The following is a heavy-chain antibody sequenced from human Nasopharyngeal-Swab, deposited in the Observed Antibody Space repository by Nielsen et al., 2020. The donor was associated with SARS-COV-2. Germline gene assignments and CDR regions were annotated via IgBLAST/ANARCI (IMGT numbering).Heavy chain of an antibody. CDR3: ARDPTLTYYDILTGYRTPDYYMDV. CDR2: INPSGGST. V-gene: IGHV1-46*01. D-gene: IGHD3-9*01. CDR1: GYTFTSYY. J-gene: IGHJ6*03. Sequence: ASVKVSCKASGYTFTSYYMHWVRPAPGQGLEWMGIINPSGGSTSYAQKFQGRVTMTRDTSTSTVYMELSSLRSEDTAVYYCARDPTLTYYDILTGYRTPDYYMDVWGKGTTVTVSS.